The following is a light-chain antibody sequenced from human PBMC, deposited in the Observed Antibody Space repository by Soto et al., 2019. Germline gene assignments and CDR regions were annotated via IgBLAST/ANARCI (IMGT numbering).Light chain of an antibody. Sequence: EIVLTQSPATLSVSPGERTTLSCRASQSVSSNLAWYQQKRGQAPRLLIYGASTRATGIPARFSGSGSGREFTLTISSLQSEDFAVYYCQHYNNWSPWTFGQGTKVEIK. CDR1: QSVSSN. V-gene: IGKV3-15*01. CDR2: GAS. J-gene: IGKJ1*01. CDR3: QHYNNWSPWT.